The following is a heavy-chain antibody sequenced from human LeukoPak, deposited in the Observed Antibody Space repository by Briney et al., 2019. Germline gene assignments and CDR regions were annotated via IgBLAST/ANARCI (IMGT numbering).Heavy chain of an antibody. Sequence: GASVKVSCKASGGTFSSYAISWVRQAPGQGLEWMGGIIPIFGTANYAQKFQGRVTITADESTSTAYMELSSLRSEDTAVYYCARGAGYGSAHWFDPWGQGTLVTVSS. J-gene: IGHJ5*02. CDR2: IIPIFGTA. V-gene: IGHV1-69*13. D-gene: IGHD3-10*01. CDR1: GGTFSSYA. CDR3: ARGAGYGSAHWFDP.